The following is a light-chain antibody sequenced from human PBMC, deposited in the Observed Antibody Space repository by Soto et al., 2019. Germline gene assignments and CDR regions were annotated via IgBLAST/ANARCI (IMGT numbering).Light chain of an antibody. V-gene: IGKV3-11*01. J-gene: IGKJ1*01. CDR2: GTS. CDR3: QQRTKWPWT. CDR1: QSVSSY. Sequence: EVVLTQSPATLSLSPGERATLSCRASQSVSSYFAWYQQKPGQAPRLLIYGTSNRATGIPARFSGSGSGTDFALTISSLEPEDFAVYYCQQRTKWPWTFGQGTKV.